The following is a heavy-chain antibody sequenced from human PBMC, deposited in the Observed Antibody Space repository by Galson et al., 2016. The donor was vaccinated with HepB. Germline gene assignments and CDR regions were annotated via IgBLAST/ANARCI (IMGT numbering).Heavy chain of an antibody. V-gene: IGHV5-51*01. D-gene: IGHD6-13*01. J-gene: IGHJ5*02. CDR1: GYSFTNRW. CDR3: ARQGRIAAALNWFDP. Sequence: QSGAEVKKPGESLKISCKGSGYSFTNRWIGWVRQMPGKGLEWMGIIYPGDSHTIYSPSFQGQVTISADKSISTAYLRWSSLKASDTAMYYCARQGRIAAALNWFDPWGQGSLVTVSS. CDR2: IYPGDSHT.